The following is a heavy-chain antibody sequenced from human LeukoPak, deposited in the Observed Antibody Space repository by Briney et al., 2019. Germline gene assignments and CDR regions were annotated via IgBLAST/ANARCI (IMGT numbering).Heavy chain of an antibody. CDR2: ISGSGGST. V-gene: IGHV3-23*01. J-gene: IGHJ3*01. D-gene: IGHD1-14*01. CDR3: AKVRNPMIDAFDF. Sequence: PGGSLRLSCAASGFTFSSYAMSWVRQAPGKGLEWVSAISGSGGSTYYAESVKGRFTISRDTSKNTLYLQMNSLRAEDTAVYYCAKVRNPMIDAFDFWGQGTMVTVSS. CDR1: GFTFSSYA.